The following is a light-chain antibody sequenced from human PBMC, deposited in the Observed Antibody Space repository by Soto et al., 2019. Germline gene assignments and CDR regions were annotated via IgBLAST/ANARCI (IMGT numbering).Light chain of an antibody. Sequence: EIVLTQSTGTLSLFHGERATLSCRASQSVSDFLAWYQQKPGQAPRLLIYDAAKRAPGIQARFSGSGSGTDFSLTISSLEPEDSAVYYCQQRSNWPIFTFGPGTKV. V-gene: IGKV3-11*01. CDR1: QSVSDF. CDR3: QQRSNWPIFT. J-gene: IGKJ3*01. CDR2: DAA.